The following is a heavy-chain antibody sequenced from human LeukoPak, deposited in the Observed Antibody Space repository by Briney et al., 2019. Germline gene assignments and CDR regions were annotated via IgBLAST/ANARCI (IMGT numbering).Heavy chain of an antibody. Sequence: PGRSLRLSCAASGFTFSSYGMHWVRQAPGKGLEWVAVISYDGSNKYYADSVKGRFTISRDNSKNTLYLQMNSLRAEDTAVYYCAKNGIQLWSTRGDAFDIWGQGTMVTVSS. V-gene: IGHV3-30*18. D-gene: IGHD5-18*01. J-gene: IGHJ3*02. CDR2: ISYDGSNK. CDR1: GFTFSSYG. CDR3: AKNGIQLWSTRGDAFDI.